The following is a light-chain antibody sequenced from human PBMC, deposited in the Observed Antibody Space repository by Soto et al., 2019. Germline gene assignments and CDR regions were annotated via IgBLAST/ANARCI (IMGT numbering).Light chain of an antibody. CDR2: AAS. J-gene: IGKJ2*01. Sequence: DIQMTQSPSSLSASVGDRVTITCRASQGVSAYLLWYQQRQGTAPKLLIYAASNLLSGVPSRFNSSGSGTNFTLTISSPQPEDFANYHCQQSYRTPHTFGQGTKLETK. V-gene: IGKV1-39*01. CDR3: QQSYRTPHT. CDR1: QGVSAY.